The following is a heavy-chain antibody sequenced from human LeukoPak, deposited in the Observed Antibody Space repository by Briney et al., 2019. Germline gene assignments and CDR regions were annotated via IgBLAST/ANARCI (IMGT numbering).Heavy chain of an antibody. CDR3: ARGYFDSRDSSNAFDV. CDR1: GVSISSSY. V-gene: IGHV4-59*08. CDR2: ISRSGNT. J-gene: IGHJ3*01. Sequence: SETLSLTCNVAGVSISSSYWSWIRQPPGKGLEWIGYISRSGNTNFNPSLKSRFSFSRDTSKNQISLKLNSVTAADTALYYCARGYFDSRDSSNAFDVWGQGTMVTVSS. D-gene: IGHD3-9*01.